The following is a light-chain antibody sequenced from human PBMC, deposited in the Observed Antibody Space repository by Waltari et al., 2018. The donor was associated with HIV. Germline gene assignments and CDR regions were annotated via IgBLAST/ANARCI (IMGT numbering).Light chain of an antibody. V-gene: IGLV2-14*01. CDR2: EVD. Sequence: SDLTQPASVSGVLGQSITIPCTGDDSAFAFYNFISWYQHHPGKPPKLLLYEVDIRASGIPGRFSGSKSGNTASLTISGLQIDDEAVYYCASYTADDTLLFGGGTTVTVL. J-gene: IGLJ2*01. CDR3: ASYTADDTLL. CDR1: DSAFAFYNF.